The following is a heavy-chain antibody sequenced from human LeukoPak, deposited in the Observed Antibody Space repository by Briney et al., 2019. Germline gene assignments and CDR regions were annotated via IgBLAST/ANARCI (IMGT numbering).Heavy chain of an antibody. Sequence: GGSLRLSCEASGFTLSIYWMSWVRQAPGKGLEWVANINQDGSDKYYVDSVKGRFTISRDNGKKALHLQMSSLRVEDTAVYHCARGFDGYYGFDIRGQGTMVTVSS. CDR2: INQDGSDK. J-gene: IGHJ3*02. CDR1: GFTLSIYW. CDR3: ARGFDGYYGFDI. D-gene: IGHD5-24*01. V-gene: IGHV3-7*05.